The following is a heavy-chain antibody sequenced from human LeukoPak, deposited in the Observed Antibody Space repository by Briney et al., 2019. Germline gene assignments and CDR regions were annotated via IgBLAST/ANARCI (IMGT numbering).Heavy chain of an antibody. V-gene: IGHV4-39*01. CDR3: ARSRQQLVWDFDP. CDR2: IYYSGST. Sequence: SETLSLTCTVSGGSISSSSYYWGWIRQPPGKGLEWIGSIYYSGSTYYNPSLKSRVTISVDASKNQFSLKLSSVTAADTAVYYCARSRQQLVWDFDPWGQGTLVTVSS. D-gene: IGHD6-13*01. CDR1: GGSISSSSYY. J-gene: IGHJ5*02.